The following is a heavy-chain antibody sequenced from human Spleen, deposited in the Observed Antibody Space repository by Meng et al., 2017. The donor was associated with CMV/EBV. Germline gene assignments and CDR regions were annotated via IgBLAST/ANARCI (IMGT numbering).Heavy chain of an antibody. CDR2: ISTSSNYI. D-gene: IGHD7-27*01. J-gene: IGHJ4*02. CDR3: ARRGDQNFCDS. CDR1: GFTFSSYT. V-gene: IGHV3-21*01. Sequence: GGSLRLSCAASGFTFSSYTMNWVRQAPGKGLEWVASISTSSNYIYYPDSVKGRFTISRDNAKNSLYLQMNSLGAEDTAVYYCARRGDQNFCDSWGQGTLVTVS.